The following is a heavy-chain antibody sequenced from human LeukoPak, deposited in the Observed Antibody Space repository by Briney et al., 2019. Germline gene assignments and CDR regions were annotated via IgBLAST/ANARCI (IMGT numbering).Heavy chain of an antibody. D-gene: IGHD3-16*02. V-gene: IGHV4-59*04. J-gene: IGHJ4*02. CDR1: RGSISGYS. Sequence: PSETLSLTCTVSRGSISGYSWSWIRQSPGGGLEWIGYIYYSGSTYYNPSLKSRVTISVDTSKNQFSLKLSSVTAADTAVYYCASTLDYYDYVWGSYRYLDYWGQGTLVTVSS. CDR2: IYYSGST. CDR3: ASTLDYYDYVWGSYRYLDY.